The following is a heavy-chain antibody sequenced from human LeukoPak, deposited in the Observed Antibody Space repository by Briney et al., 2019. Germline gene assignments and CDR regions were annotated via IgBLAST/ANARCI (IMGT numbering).Heavy chain of an antibody. CDR3: ARVEYGTNSGGADS. Sequence: KPSETLSLTCSVSGGSISNTNYYWGWIRQPPGKGLEWVGSIYYSGRTYYNPSLKSRVTLSVDSSKNQFSLNLSSVTAADTAVYYCARVEYGTNSGGADSWGQGTLVIVSS. CDR2: IYYSGRT. CDR1: GGSISNTNYY. D-gene: IGHD4-23*01. V-gene: IGHV4-39*07. J-gene: IGHJ4*02.